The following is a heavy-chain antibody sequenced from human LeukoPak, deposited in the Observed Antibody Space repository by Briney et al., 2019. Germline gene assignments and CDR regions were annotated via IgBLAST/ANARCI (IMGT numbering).Heavy chain of an antibody. J-gene: IGHJ6*02. CDR1: GFTLSSYW. D-gene: IGHD3-10*01. CDR2: IKQDGSEK. Sequence: GGSLRLSWVASGFTLSSYWMAWFRQAPGKGLEWVANIKQDGSEKYYVDSMRGRFTISRDNAKNSLYLQMNSLRAEDTAVYYCARDSRFGEFSYYYYGMDVWGQGTTVTVSS. CDR3: ARDSRFGEFSYYYYGMDV. V-gene: IGHV3-7*01.